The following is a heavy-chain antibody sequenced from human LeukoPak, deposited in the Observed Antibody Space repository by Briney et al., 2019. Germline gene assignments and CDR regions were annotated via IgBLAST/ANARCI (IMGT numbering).Heavy chain of an antibody. J-gene: IGHJ4*02. Sequence: GGSLRLSCAASGFTVSSNYMSWVRQAPGKGLEWVSVIYSGGSTYYADSVKGRFTISRGNSKNTLYLQMNSLRAEDTAVYYCARGEDYGDYFDYWGQGTLVTVSS. CDR1: GFTVSSNY. CDR3: ARGEDYGDYFDY. V-gene: IGHV3-53*01. D-gene: IGHD4-17*01. CDR2: IYSGGST.